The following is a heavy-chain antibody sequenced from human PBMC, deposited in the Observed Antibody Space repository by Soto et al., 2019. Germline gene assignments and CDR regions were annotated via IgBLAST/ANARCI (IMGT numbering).Heavy chain of an antibody. J-gene: IGHJ4*02. CDR1: GFTFSSYE. CDR3: AREVYSYVLTY. CDR2: ISSSGSTR. D-gene: IGHD5-18*01. V-gene: IGHV3-48*03. Sequence: EVQLVESGGGLVQPGGSLRLSCAASGFTFSSYEMNWVRHAPGKGLEWVSYISSSGSTRYYEDSVKGRFTISRDNAKNSLYLHMNSLRAEDTAGYYCAREVYSYVLTYWGQGTLVTVSS.